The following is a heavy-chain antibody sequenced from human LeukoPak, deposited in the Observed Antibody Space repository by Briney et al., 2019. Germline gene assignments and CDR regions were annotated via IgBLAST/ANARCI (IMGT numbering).Heavy chain of an antibody. Sequence: GGSLRLSCAASGFTFSIYAMSWVRQAPGKGLEWVSTIDDSGTSTYYADSVKGRFIISRDNSKNTLYLQMNSLRADDTAVYYCAKDVWSAKSLWSFDCWGQGTLVAVSS. D-gene: IGHD3-10*01. CDR2: IDDSGTST. V-gene: IGHV3-23*01. CDR1: GFTFSIYA. J-gene: IGHJ4*02. CDR3: AKDVWSAKSLWSFDC.